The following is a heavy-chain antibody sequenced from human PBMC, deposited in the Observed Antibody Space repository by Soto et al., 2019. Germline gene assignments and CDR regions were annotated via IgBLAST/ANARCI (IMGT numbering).Heavy chain of an antibody. J-gene: IGHJ3*02. Sequence: LRXSFAGSGVTISSYAISWVRQAAGEGLEWVSAISGSGGSTYYADSVKGRFTISRDNSKNTLYLQMNSLRAEDTAVYYCAKPRRIYCSGRSCYPPDAFDIWGQGTMVTVSS. D-gene: IGHD2-15*01. CDR2: ISGSGGST. CDR3: AKPRRIYCSGRSCYPPDAFDI. V-gene: IGHV3-23*01. CDR1: GVTISSYA.